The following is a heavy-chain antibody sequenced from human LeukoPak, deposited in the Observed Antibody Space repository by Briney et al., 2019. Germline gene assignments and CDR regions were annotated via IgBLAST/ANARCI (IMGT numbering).Heavy chain of an antibody. CDR1: GLTFSDYY. Sequence: PGGSLRLSCAASGLTFSDYYMSWIRRAPGKGLEWVSYISSSSGYTKYADSVKGRFTISRDNAKNSLYLQMNSLRAEDTAVHYCASHGGHDYFDYWGQGTLVTVSS. D-gene: IGHD5-12*01. CDR2: ISSSSGYT. J-gene: IGHJ4*02. V-gene: IGHV3-11*06. CDR3: ASHGGHDYFDY.